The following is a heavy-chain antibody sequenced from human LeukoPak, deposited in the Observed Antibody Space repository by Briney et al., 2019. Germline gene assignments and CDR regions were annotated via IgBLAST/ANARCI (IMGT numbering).Heavy chain of an antibody. V-gene: IGHV3-21*01. D-gene: IGHD6-13*01. CDR1: GFTFSTYH. CDR3: ARTVSGRAAAGTHFYYYMDV. Sequence: AGGSLRLSCVVSGFTFSTYHMNWVRQAPGKGLEWVSSISITNSYIYYADSVTGRFTISRDNAKNSLYLQMNSLRAEDTAVYYCARTVSGRAAAGTHFYYYMDVWGKGTTVTVSS. J-gene: IGHJ6*03. CDR2: ISITNSYI.